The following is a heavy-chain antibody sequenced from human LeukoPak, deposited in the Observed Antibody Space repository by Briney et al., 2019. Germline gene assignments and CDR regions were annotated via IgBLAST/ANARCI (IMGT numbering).Heavy chain of an antibody. CDR1: GXSFSTYY. Sequence: KPSETLSLTCAVYGXSFSTYYWSWVRQPPGKGLEWIGEINHSGSTNYNPSLKSRVTISAKTSKGQFSLKLTSVTAADTAVYYCSTRGDWGQGTLGTVSS. CDR3: STRGD. J-gene: IGHJ4*02. CDR2: INHSGST. V-gene: IGHV4-34*01.